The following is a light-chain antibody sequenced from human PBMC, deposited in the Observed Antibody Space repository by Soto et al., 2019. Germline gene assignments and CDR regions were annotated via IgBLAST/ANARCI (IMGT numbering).Light chain of an antibody. V-gene: IGKV1D-12*01. Sequence: DIQMTQSPSSVSASVGDRVFITCRASPDISNWLAWYQQKPGKAPKLLIYATSRLQSGVPSRFCGSASGTDFTLTISSLQPEDFATYYCQQADSFPLTFGGGTKVEIK. CDR3: QQADSFPLT. CDR2: ATS. CDR1: PDISNW. J-gene: IGKJ4*01.